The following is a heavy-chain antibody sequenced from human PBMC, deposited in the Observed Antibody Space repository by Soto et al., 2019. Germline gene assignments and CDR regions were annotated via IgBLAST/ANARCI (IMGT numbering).Heavy chain of an antibody. J-gene: IGHJ6*02. D-gene: IGHD2-8*01. CDR1: GYTFTSYG. Sequence: GASVKVSCKAPGYTFTSYGISWVRQAPGQGLEWMGWISAYNGNTNYAQKLQGRVTMTTDTSTSTAYMELRSLRSDDTAVYYCARDSDTNIVLMVYAIKGPYYYGMDVWGQGTTVTVSS. CDR3: ARDSDTNIVLMVYAIKGPYYYGMDV. CDR2: ISAYNGNT. V-gene: IGHV1-18*04.